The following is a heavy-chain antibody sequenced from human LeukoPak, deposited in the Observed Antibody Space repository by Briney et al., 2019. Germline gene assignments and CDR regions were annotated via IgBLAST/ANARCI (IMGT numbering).Heavy chain of an antibody. D-gene: IGHD3-22*01. CDR2: IIPIFGTA. CDR1: GGTFSSYA. J-gene: IGHJ4*02. V-gene: IGHV1-69*13. CDR3: ARVIVKVDSSGYYSRYYFDY. Sequence: SVKVSCKASGGTFSSYAISWVRQAPGQGLEWMGGIIPIFGTANYAQKFQGRVTITADESTGTAYMELSSLRSEDTAVYYCARVIVKVDSSGYYSRYYFDYWGQGTLVTVSS.